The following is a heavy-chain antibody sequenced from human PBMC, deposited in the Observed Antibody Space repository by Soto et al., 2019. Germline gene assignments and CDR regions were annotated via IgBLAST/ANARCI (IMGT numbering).Heavy chain of an antibody. Sequence: EVQLVESGGGSVQPGESLRLSCAASGFSFRDYDMHWVRQRKGKGLEWVSALGAARDPYYVGSVKGRFSVSRDNAKNSFFIQMNNLRVDDTAVYFCARAYLGRLPRRADYYYAMDVWGRGTTVTVSS. CDR1: GFSFRDYD. CDR2: LGAARDP. J-gene: IGHJ6*02. D-gene: IGHD1-26*01. CDR3: ARAYLGRLPRRADYYYAMDV. V-gene: IGHV3-13*05.